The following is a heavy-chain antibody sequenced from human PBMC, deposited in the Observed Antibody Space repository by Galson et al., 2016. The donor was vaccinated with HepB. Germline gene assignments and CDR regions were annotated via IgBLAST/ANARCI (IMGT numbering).Heavy chain of an antibody. D-gene: IGHD3-10*01. CDR3: ARGPSRLLGHYYLDS. J-gene: IGHJ4*02. Sequence: SETLSLTCAVSDVSISSDSWWHWIRQPPGKGLEWIGNFSDSGTTNSSPSLKSRVIISFDTSRNRFSLKLTSVTAADTAVYYCARGPSRLLGHYYLDSWGQGILVTVSS. CDR2: FSDSGTT. CDR1: DVSISSDSW. V-gene: IGHV4-39*02.